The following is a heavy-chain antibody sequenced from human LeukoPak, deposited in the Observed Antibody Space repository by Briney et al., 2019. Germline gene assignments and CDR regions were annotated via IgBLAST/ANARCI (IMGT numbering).Heavy chain of an antibody. CDR1: GGSTSSGNYY. D-gene: IGHD2-15*01. V-gene: IGHV4-39*07. J-gene: IGHJ5*02. CDR2: INPGGST. CDR3: ASNRAYCSGGSCYSWFDP. Sequence: SETLSLTCTVSGGSTSSGNYYWGWIRQPPGKGLEWIGEINPGGSTHYNPSLKSRVTISVDTSKSQFSLKLNSVTAADTAVYYCASNRAYCSGGSCYSWFDPWGQGTLVTVSS.